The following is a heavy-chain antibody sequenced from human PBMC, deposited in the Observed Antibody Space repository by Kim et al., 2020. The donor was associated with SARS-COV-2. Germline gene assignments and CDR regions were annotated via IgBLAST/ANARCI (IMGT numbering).Heavy chain of an antibody. J-gene: IGHJ4*02. Sequence: SVKVSCKASGGTFSSYTISWVRQAPGQGLEWMGRIIPILGIANYAQKFQGRVTITSDKSTSTAYMELSSLRSEDTAVYYCARDANDILTGPVEVGYWGQGTLVTVSS. CDR1: GGTFSSYT. D-gene: IGHD3-9*01. CDR3: ARDANDILTGPVEVGY. V-gene: IGHV1-69*04. CDR2: IIPILGIA.